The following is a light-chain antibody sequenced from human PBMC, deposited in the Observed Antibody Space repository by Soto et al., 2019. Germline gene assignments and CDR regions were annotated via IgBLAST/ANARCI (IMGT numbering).Light chain of an antibody. J-gene: IGLJ2*01. Sequence: QSALTQPASVSGSPGQSITISCTGTSSDVGSSNLVSWYQQHPGKAPKLMIYEGSKRPSGVSDRFSGSKTGNTASLTISGLQAEDEGDYYCGTWDSSLSAVVFGGGTKLTVL. CDR1: SSDVGSSNL. V-gene: IGLV2-23*01. CDR2: EGS. CDR3: GTWDSSLSAVV.